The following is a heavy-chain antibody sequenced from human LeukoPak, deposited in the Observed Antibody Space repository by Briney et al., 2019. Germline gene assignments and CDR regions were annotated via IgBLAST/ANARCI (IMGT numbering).Heavy chain of an antibody. CDR3: AKDRATAVIAAASGFDP. D-gene: IGHD6-13*01. CDR2: ISSSGSTI. CDR1: GFTFSSYW. V-gene: IGHV3-48*01. Sequence: GGSLRLSCAASGFTFSSYWMNWVRQAPGKGLEWVSYISSSGSTIYYADSVKGRFTISRDNSKNTLYLQMNSLRAEDTAVYYCAKDRATAVIAAASGFDPWGQGTLVTVSS. J-gene: IGHJ5*02.